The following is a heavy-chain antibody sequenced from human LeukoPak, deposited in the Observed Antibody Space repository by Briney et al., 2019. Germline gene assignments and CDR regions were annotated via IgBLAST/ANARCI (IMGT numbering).Heavy chain of an antibody. D-gene: IGHD3-3*01. CDR3: AKDPYYDFWSGYQWGYFDY. V-gene: IGHV3-23*01. CDR1: GFAFSSFA. CDR2: VSDSGVNT. J-gene: IGHJ4*02. Sequence: PGGSLRLSCAASGFAFSSFAMTWVRQSPGKGLEWVSSVSDSGVNTYYADSVKGRFTISRDNFKNTLYLQMNSLRAEDTAVYYCAKDPYYDFWSGYQWGYFDYWGQGTLVTVSS.